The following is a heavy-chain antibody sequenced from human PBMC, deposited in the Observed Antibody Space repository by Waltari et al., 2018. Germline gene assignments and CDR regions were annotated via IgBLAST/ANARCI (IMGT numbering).Heavy chain of an antibody. Sequence: QVQLQESGSGLVKPSETLSLTCTVSGGSISSYYWSWIRQPPGKGLEWIGYIYYSGSTNYNPSLKSRVTISVDTSKNQFSLKLSSVTAADTAVYYCARGHSSITIFGVVHNWFDPWGQGTLVPLS. CDR1: GGSISSYY. V-gene: IGHV4-59*01. CDR3: ARGHSSITIFGVVHNWFDP. CDR2: IYYSGST. J-gene: IGHJ5*02. D-gene: IGHD3-3*01.